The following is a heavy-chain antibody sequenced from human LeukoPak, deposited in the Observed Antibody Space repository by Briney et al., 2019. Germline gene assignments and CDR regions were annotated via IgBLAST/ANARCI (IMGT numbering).Heavy chain of an antibody. Sequence: ASVKVSCKASGYTFTSYGIHWVRQAPGQGLEWMGWISADNGNTNYAQKIQGRVTLTTDTSTSTAYMELRSLRSDDTAVYYCARAPASTVAAARVSYYYYMDVWGKGTTVTVSS. V-gene: IGHV1-18*01. CDR2: ISADNGNT. J-gene: IGHJ6*03. D-gene: IGHD2-15*01. CDR3: ARAPASTVAAARVSYYYYMDV. CDR1: GYTFTSYG.